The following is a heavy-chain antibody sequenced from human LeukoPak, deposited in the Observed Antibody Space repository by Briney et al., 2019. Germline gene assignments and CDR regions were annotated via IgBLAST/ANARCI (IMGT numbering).Heavy chain of an antibody. Sequence: SETLSLTCTVSGGSISGGGYLWSWIRQHPGKGLEWIGYIYHSGSAYHNPSLKSRTTISVDTSKNQFSLKLTSVTAADTAMYYCARIHESSSRGRFDPWGQGSLVTVSS. J-gene: IGHJ5*02. CDR3: ARIHESSSRGRFDP. CDR1: GGSISGGGYL. V-gene: IGHV4-31*03. CDR2: IYHSGSA. D-gene: IGHD3-22*01.